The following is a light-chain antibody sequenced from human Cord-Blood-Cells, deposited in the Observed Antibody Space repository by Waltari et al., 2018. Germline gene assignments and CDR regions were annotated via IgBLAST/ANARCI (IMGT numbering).Light chain of an antibody. CDR1: QSISSY. V-gene: IGKV1-39*01. CDR3: QQSYSTLALT. J-gene: IGKJ4*01. Sequence: DIQMTQSPSSLSASVGDRVTINCRASQSISSYLNWYQQKPGKAPKLLIYAASSLQSGVPSRFSGSGSGTDFTLTISSLQPEDFATYYCQQSYSTLALTFGGGTKVEIK. CDR2: AAS.